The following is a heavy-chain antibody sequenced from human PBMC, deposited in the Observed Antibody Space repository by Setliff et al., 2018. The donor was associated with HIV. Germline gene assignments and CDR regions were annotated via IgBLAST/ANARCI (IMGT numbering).Heavy chain of an antibody. V-gene: IGHV4-4*07. CDR2: ININEDT. J-gene: IGHJ4*02. CDR1: GDSMNDYY. D-gene: IGHD1-26*01. Sequence: SETLSLTCTVSGDSMNDYYWTWIRQPAGKALEWIGRININEDTYFKPSLRSRVSMSIDTSKNQFSLKLESMTAADTAVYYCASRRAAMWRGLFVGFENWGQGTLVTVSS. CDR3: ASRRAAMWRGLFVGFEN.